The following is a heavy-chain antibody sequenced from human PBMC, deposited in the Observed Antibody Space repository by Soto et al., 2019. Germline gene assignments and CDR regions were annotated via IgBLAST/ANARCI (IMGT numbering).Heavy chain of an antibody. CDR3: ARDLGVNHFDAFDI. Sequence: ESGGGLVKPGGSLRLSCAASGFTFSSYSMNWVRQAPGKGLEWVSSISSSSSYIYYADSVKGRFTISRDNAKNSLYLQMNSLRAEDTAVYYCARDLGVNHFDAFDIWGQGTMVTVSS. D-gene: IGHD3-22*01. CDR1: GFTFSSYS. V-gene: IGHV3-21*01. J-gene: IGHJ3*02. CDR2: ISSSSSYI.